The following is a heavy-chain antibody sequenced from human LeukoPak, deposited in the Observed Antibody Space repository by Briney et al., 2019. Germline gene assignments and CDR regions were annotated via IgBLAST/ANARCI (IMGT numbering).Heavy chain of an antibody. CDR3: ARVAAAGTTYIWFDP. V-gene: IGHV1-2*02. J-gene: IGHJ5*02. CDR1: GYTFTGYY. Sequence: ASVKVSCKAPGYTFTGYYMHWVRQAPGQGLEWMGWINPNSGGTNYAQKFQGRVTMTRDTSISTAYMELSRLRSDDTAVYYCARVAAAGTTYIWFDPWGQGTLVTVSS. D-gene: IGHD6-13*01. CDR2: INPNSGGT.